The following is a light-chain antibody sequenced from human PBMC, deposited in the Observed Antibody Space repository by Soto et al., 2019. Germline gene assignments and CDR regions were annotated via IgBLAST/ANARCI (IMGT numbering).Light chain of an antibody. CDR3: CSYAGSYTLYV. CDR1: SSDVGGYNY. CDR2: DVS. Sequence: QSVQPHPLSVSWSPGHSVTISCTGTSSDVGGYNYVSWYQQHPGKAPKLMIYDVSKRPSGVPDRFSGSKSGNTASLTISGLQAEDEADYYCCSYAGSYTLYVFGTGTKVTVL. J-gene: IGLJ1*01. V-gene: IGLV2-11*01.